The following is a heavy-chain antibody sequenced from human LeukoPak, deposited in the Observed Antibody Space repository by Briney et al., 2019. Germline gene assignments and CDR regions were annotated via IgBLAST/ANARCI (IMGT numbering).Heavy chain of an antibody. D-gene: IGHD3-9*01. V-gene: IGHV1-46*02. CDR1: GGSFNSYA. J-gene: IGHJ4*02. Sequence: GSSVKVSCKVSGGSFNSYAISWVRQAPGQGLEWMGIINPSGGSTSYAQKFQGRVTMTRDMSTSTVYMELSSLRSEDTAVYYCSRCSGRYFGDYWGQGTLVTVSS. CDR2: INPSGGST. CDR3: SRCSGRYFGDY.